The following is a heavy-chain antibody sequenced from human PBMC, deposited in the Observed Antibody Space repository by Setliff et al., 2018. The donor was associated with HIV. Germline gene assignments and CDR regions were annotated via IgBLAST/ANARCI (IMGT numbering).Heavy chain of an antibody. CDR3: AREGDCSGGSCYYYYGMDV. Sequence: SVKVPCKASVGTFSGYAISWVGQAPGQGLEWMGGIIPIFGTANYAQKFQGRVTITTDASTSTAYMELSSLRSEDTAVYYCAREGDCSGGSCYYYYGMDVWG. CDR2: IIPIFGTA. D-gene: IGHD2-15*01. J-gene: IGHJ6*01. V-gene: IGHV1-69*05. CDR1: VGTFSGYA.